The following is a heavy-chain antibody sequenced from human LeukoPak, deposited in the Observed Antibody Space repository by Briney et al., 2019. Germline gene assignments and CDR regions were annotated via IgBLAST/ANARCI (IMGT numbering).Heavy chain of an antibody. CDR1: GFTFSSYA. V-gene: IGHV3-30*04. D-gene: IGHD3-22*01. CDR2: ISYDGSNK. Sequence: QPGRSLRLSCAASGFTFSSYAMHWVRQAPGKGLEWVAVISYDGSNKYYADSVKGRFTISRDNSKNTLYLQMNSLRAEDTAVYYCASWTDRGGYNFDYWGEGTLVTVSS. CDR3: ASWTDRGGYNFDY. J-gene: IGHJ4*02.